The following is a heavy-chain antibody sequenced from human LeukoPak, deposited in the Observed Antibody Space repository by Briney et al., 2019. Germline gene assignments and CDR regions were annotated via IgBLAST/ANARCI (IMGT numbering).Heavy chain of an antibody. CDR1: GGSISSSSYY. Sequence: SETLSLTCTVSGGSISSSSYYWGWIRQPPGKGLEWIGSIYYSGSTYYNPSLKSRVTISVDTSKSQFSLKLSSVTAADTALYYCGRGFPSNHYDSSGYGYYFDSWGQGTLVTVSS. CDR2: IYYSGST. D-gene: IGHD3-22*01. V-gene: IGHV4-39*07. J-gene: IGHJ4*02. CDR3: GRGFPSNHYDSSGYGYYFDS.